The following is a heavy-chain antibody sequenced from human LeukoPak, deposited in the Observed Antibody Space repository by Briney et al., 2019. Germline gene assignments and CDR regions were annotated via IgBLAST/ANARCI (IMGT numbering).Heavy chain of an antibody. J-gene: IGHJ6*02. D-gene: IGHD4-17*01. CDR1: GFTFSSYD. CDR2: IGTEGDS. V-gene: IGHV3-13*01. Sequence: GGSLRLSCAASGFTFSSYDMQWVRQVTGKVLEWVSGIGTEGDSYYPGSVKYRFTISRENGKNSLYLKMNSLRAGDTAVYYCARGLRYYGMDVWGQGTTVTVSS. CDR3: ARGLRYYGMDV.